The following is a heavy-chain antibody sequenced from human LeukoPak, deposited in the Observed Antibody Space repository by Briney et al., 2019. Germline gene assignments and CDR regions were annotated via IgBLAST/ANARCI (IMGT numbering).Heavy chain of an antibody. CDR1: GYTFTSYY. V-gene: IGHV1-46*01. Sequence: GASVKVSCKASGYTFTSYYMHWVRQAPGQGLEWMGIINPSGGSTSYAQKFQGRVTMTRDRSTSTVYMELSSLRSEDTAVYYCAREGIVPAAIRSPNWYFDLWGRGTLVTVSS. CDR3: AREGIVPAAIRSPNWYFDL. CDR2: INPSGGST. D-gene: IGHD2-2*02. J-gene: IGHJ2*01.